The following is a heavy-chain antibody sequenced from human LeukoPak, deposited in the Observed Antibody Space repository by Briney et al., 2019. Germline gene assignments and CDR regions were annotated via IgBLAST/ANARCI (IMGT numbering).Heavy chain of an antibody. CDR1: GFTFSTYA. D-gene: IGHD3-22*01. CDR2: IWYDGSNK. J-gene: IGHJ4*02. Sequence: GRSLRLSCAASGFTFSTYAVHWVRQAPGKGLEWVAVIWYDGSNKYYADSVKGRFTISRDNSKNTLYLQMNSLRAEDTAVYYCAKGKGNYYDRSGYYVLDYWGQGTLVTVSS. CDR3: AKGKGNYYDRSGYYVLDY. V-gene: IGHV3-33*06.